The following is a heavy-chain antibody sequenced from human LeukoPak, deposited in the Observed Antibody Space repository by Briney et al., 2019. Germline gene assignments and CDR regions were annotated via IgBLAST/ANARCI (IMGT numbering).Heavy chain of an antibody. V-gene: IGHV4-34*01. Sequence: SETLSLTCAVYGGSFSGYYWSWIRQPPGKGLEWIGEINHSGSTNYNPSLKSRVTISVDTSKNQFSLKLSSVTAADTAVYYCARHSIDYGDYLYYYMDVWGKGTTVTISS. D-gene: IGHD4-17*01. CDR2: INHSGST. CDR3: ARHSIDYGDYLYYYMDV. CDR1: GGSFSGYY. J-gene: IGHJ6*03.